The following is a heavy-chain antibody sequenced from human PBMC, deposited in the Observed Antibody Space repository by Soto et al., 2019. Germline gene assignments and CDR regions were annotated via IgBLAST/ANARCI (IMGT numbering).Heavy chain of an antibody. D-gene: IGHD5-12*01. CDR1: GFTFSDSY. V-gene: IGHV3-11*06. CDR3: ARRDGYNYFDF. Sequence: QVQLVESGGGLVKPGGSLRLSCVASGFTFSDSYMSWVRQAPGKGLEWVSYIRSTSSFTDYAESVKGRFIISRDNAKNSLFLQMNSLRAEDTALYYCARRDGYNYFDFWGQGTLVSVSS. J-gene: IGHJ4*02. CDR2: IRSTSSFT.